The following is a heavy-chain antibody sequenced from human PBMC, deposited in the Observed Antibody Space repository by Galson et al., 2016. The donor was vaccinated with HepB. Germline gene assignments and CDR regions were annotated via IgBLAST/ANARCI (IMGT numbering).Heavy chain of an antibody. CDR2: IILDLDLP. Sequence: SVKVSCKDSGGAFNTYAISWVRQAPGQRPEWMGGIILDLDLPHYALHFEGRVTIAADRSPSSAYMELTSLTSDDTAVYYCARTSDRDSPYWFFDLWGRGTQVIVSS. CDR1: GGAFNTYA. J-gene: IGHJ2*01. V-gene: IGHV1-69*10. D-gene: IGHD3-22*01. CDR3: ARTSDRDSPYWFFDL.